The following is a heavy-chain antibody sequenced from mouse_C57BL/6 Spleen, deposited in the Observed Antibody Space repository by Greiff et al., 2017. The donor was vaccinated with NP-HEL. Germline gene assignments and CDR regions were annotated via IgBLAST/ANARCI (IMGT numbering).Heavy chain of an antibody. D-gene: IGHD3-3*01. Sequence: EVQLQESGPGLVKPSQSLSLTCSVTGYSITSGYYWNWIRQFPGNKLEWMGYISYDGSNNYNPSLKNRISITRDTSKNQFFLKLNSVTTEDTATYYCAGGDWTFDYWGQGTTLTVSS. J-gene: IGHJ2*01. CDR2: ISYDGSN. V-gene: IGHV3-6*01. CDR1: GYSITSGYY. CDR3: AGGDWTFDY.